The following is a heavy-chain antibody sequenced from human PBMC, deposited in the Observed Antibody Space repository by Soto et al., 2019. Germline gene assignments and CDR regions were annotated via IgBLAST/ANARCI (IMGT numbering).Heavy chain of an antibody. V-gene: IGHV1-58*01. D-gene: IGHD1-26*01. CDR1: GFTFTSSA. CDR2: IVVGSGNT. J-gene: IGHJ4*02. Sequence: ASVKVSCKASGFTFTSSAVQWVRKAHGQRLEWIGWIVVGSGNTNYAQKFQERVTITRDMATSTAYMELSSLRSEDTAVYYCEAEENSGSYWPYDDWGQGTLVTVSS. CDR3: EAEENSGSYWPYDD.